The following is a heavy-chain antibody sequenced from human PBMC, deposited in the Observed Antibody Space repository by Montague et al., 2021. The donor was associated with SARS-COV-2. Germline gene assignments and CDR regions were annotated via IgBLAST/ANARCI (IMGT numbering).Heavy chain of an antibody. V-gene: IGHV4-34*01. CDR3: ASGDDNGSGYSDV. J-gene: IGHJ6*04. D-gene: IGHD2-15*01. CDR1: DGSFSNFY. CDR2: INHSGTT. Sequence: SETLSLTCAVFDGSFSNFYWSWIRQPPGKGLEWIGEINHSGTTYYNPSLKSRVTISVDTSKNQFSLKLNSLTAADAAVYYCASGDDNGSGYSDVWGKGTTVTVSS.